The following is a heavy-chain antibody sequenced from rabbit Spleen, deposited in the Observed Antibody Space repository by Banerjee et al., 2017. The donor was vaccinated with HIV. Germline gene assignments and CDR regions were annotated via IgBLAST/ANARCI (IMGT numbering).Heavy chain of an antibody. CDR3: ARGVYAAYTGNAYYFNL. Sequence: QEQLVESGGDLVKPEGSLTLTCTASGFSFSSSYYMCWVRQAPGKGLEWIACIYAGSSGSTYYASWAKGRFTISKTSSTTVTLQMTSLTAADTATYFCARGVYAAYTGNAYYFNLWGQGTLVTVS. V-gene: IGHV1S45*01. CDR1: GFSFSSSYY. CDR2: IYAGSSGST. J-gene: IGHJ4*01. D-gene: IGHD7-1*01.